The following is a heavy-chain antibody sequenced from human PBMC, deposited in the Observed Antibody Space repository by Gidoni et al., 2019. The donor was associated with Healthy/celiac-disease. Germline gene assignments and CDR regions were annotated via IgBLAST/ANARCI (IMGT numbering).Heavy chain of an antibody. CDR2: ISWNSGSI. J-gene: IGHJ6*02. CDR1: GFTFDDYA. CDR3: ASRDV. V-gene: IGHV3-9*01. Sequence: EVQLVESGGGLVQPGRSLRLSCAASGFTFDDYAMHWVRQAPGKGLEWVSGISWNSGSIGYADSVKGRFTISRDNAKNSLYLQMNSLRAEDTALYYCASRDVWGQGTTVTVSS.